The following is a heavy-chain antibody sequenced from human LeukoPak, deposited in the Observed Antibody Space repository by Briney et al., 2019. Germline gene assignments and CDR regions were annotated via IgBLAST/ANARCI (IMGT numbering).Heavy chain of an antibody. V-gene: IGHV3-7*03. J-gene: IGHJ6*04. CDR3: AGGNAMDV. CDR2: IKKDGSGI. Sequence: GGSLRLSCAVSGFPFSNSWMYWVRQAPGKGLEGVANIKKDGSGISYVESVEGRFIISRDNSRNSLYLQMNSLKVEDTAVYFCAGGNAMDVWGKGTAVTVYS. CDR1: GFPFSNSW.